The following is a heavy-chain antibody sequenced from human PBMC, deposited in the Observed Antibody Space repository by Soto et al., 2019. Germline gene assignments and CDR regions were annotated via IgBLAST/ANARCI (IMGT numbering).Heavy chain of an antibody. V-gene: IGHV3-43*01. CDR1: GFTFDDYT. CDR2: ISWDGGST. D-gene: IGHD2-2*01. Sequence: PGGSLRLSCAASGFTFDDYTMHWVRQAPGKGLEWVSLISWDGGSTYYADSVKGRLTISRDNSKNTLYLQMNSLRAEDTAVYYCAKGQHCSSTSCYFYYYGMDVWGQGTTVTVSS. J-gene: IGHJ6*02. CDR3: AKGQHCSSTSCYFYYYGMDV.